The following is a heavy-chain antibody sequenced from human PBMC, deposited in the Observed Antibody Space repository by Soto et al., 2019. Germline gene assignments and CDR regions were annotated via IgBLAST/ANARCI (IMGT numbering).Heavy chain of an antibody. D-gene: IGHD3-22*01. CDR2: IYWDDGK. Sequence: QITLKESGPTLVKPTQTLTLTCTFSGFSFSSSEVGVGWIRQPPGKALEWLALIYWDDGKRYSPSLKSRLTITKDTSKNQVVLTMINMDPVDTATYYCAHRGYYDSSGTFDYWGQGTLVTVSS. V-gene: IGHV2-5*02. CDR3: AHRGYYDSSGTFDY. J-gene: IGHJ4*02. CDR1: GFSFSSSEVG.